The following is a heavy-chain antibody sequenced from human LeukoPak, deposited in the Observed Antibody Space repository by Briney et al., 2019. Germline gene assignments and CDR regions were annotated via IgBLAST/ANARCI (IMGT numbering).Heavy chain of an antibody. D-gene: IGHD3-3*01. CDR3: ARDFLSGTMGS. J-gene: IGHJ4*02. Sequence: PGGSLRLSCAASGFTFSDTWMHWVRQAPGEGLVWVSRIRSDGSDTRYAESVKGRFTISRDNAKNTLYLQMNSLRAEDTAVYYCARDFLSGTMGSWGQGTLVTVSS. CDR2: IRSDGSDT. CDR1: GFTFSDTW. V-gene: IGHV3-74*01.